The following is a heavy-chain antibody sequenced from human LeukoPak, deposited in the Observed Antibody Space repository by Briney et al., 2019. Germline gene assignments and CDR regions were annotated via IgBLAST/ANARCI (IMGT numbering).Heavy chain of an antibody. Sequence: GGSLRLSCAASGFTFSSYSMNWVRQAPGEGLEWVSSIRSSSRYIYYADSVAGRFTSSRHNAKNSLHLQSISLRAQATAVYYCARYPYYYVSSGYYFDYWGQGTLVTVSS. CDR1: GFTFSSYS. J-gene: IGHJ4*02. V-gene: IGHV3-21*01. CDR2: IRSSSRYI. D-gene: IGHD3-22*01. CDR3: ARYPYYYVSSGYYFDY.